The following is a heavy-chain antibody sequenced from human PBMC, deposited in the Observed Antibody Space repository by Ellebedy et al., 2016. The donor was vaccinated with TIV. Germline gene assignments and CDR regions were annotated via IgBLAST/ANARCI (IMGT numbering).Heavy chain of an antibody. D-gene: IGHD3-16*01. CDR3: ARDTYTHGYYYGMDV. Sequence: GESLKISCAASGFTVSSNYMSWVRQAPGKGLEWVSFIYSGGTTYYADSVKGRFTISRDNSKNTLYLQMNSLRAEDTAVYYCARDTYTHGYYYGMDVWGQGTTVTVSS. CDR1: GFTVSSNY. CDR2: IYSGGTT. J-gene: IGHJ6*02. V-gene: IGHV3-66*01.